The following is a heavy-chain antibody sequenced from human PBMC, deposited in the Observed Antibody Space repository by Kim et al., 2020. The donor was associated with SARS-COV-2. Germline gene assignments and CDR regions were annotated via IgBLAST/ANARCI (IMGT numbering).Heavy chain of an antibody. Sequence: SETLSLTCTVSGGSISSGGYYWSWIRQHPGKGLEWIGYIYYSGSTYYNPSLKSRVTISVDTSKNQFSLKLSSVTAADTAVYYCARARITMIVVVTEFDYWGQGTLVTVPS. CDR2: IYYSGST. J-gene: IGHJ4*02. V-gene: IGHV4-31*03. CDR1: GGSISSGGYY. CDR3: ARARITMIVVVTEFDY. D-gene: IGHD3-22*01.